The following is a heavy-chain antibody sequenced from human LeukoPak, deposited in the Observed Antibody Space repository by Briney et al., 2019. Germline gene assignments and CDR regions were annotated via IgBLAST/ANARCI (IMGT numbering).Heavy chain of an antibody. D-gene: IGHD1-26*01. J-gene: IGHJ6*02. CDR2: IYSGGST. CDR3: ARDVGGSYSAYYYYGMDV. Sequence: PGGSLRLSCAASGFTVSSNYMSWVRQAPGKGLEWVSVIYSGGSTYYADSVKGRFTISRDNSKNTLYLQMNSLRAEDTAVYYCARDVGGSYSAYYYYGMDVWGQGTTVTVSS. CDR1: GFTVSSNY. V-gene: IGHV3-66*01.